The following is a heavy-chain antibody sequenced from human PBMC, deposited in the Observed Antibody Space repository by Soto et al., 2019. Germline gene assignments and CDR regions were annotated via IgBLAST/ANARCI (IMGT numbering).Heavy chain of an antibody. CDR2: IYHSGST. CDR1: GYSTSSGYY. J-gene: IGHJ6*02. Sequence: PSETLSLTCAVSGYSTSSGYYWGWIRQPPGKGLEWIGSIYHSGSTYYNPSLKSRLSISGDTSKNHFSLTLASVTAADAAVYYCATIGVSGYLAVWGQGTTVTVSS. V-gene: IGHV4-38-2*01. CDR3: ATIGVSGYLAV. D-gene: IGHD3-16*02.